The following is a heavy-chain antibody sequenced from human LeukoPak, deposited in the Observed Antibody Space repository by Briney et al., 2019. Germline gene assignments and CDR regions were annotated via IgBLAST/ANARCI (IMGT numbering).Heavy chain of an antibody. CDR3: ARYTDYYFDY. V-gene: IGHV3-7*01. J-gene: IGHJ4*02. CDR1: GFTFSTYW. CDR2: MKRDGSEI. Sequence: GGTLRLSCAASGFTFSTYWMTWVRQAPGKGLEWVANMKRDGSEIYYAGSVKGGFTMSRDNAKNSLYLQMNSLRAEDTAVYYCARYTDYYFDYWGQGTLVTVSS. D-gene: IGHD2-2*02.